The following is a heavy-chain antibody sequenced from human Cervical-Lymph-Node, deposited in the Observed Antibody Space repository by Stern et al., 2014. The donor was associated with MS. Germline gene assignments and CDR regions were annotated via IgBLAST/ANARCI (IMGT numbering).Heavy chain of an antibody. Sequence: QVQLQESGPGLVKPSQTLSLTCTVSGASISTVGYYWGWIRQHQGKGQEWIAYVSYIGSAYYYPSVKSRVSISADTSKHQFSLNLTSVTAADAALYYCARSDRLWGSFDYWGQGTLVAV. D-gene: IGHD3-16*01. CDR1: GASISTVGYY. J-gene: IGHJ4*02. CDR2: VSYIGSA. CDR3: ARSDRLWGSFDY. V-gene: IGHV4-31*03.